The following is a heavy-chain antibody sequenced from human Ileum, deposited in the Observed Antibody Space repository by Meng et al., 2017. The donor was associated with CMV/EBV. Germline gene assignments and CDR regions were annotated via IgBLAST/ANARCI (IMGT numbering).Heavy chain of an antibody. CDR3: TPQNAY. Sequence: GQLVESGGGVVKPGGSPGLSCVASGLTFSNAWMSWVRQAPGKGLEWVARIKSKIDGGTSDYAAPVKGRFTISRDDSKNTIYLEMNSLKIEDTAVYYCTPQNAYWGQGTLVTVSS. D-gene: IGHD2/OR15-2a*01. CDR1: GLTFSNAW. J-gene: IGHJ4*02. CDR2: IKSKIDGGTS. V-gene: IGHV3-15*01.